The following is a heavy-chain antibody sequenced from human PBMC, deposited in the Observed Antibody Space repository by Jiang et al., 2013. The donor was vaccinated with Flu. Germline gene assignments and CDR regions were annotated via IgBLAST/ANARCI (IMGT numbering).Heavy chain of an antibody. V-gene: IGHV3-21*01. D-gene: IGHD3-22*01. J-gene: IGHJ4*02. CDR3: ARDYYDSSGYHLYYFDY. Sequence: VQLLESGGGLVKPGGSLRLSCAASGFTFSSYSMNWVRQAPGKGLEWVSSISSSSSYIYYADSVKGRFTISRDNAKNSLYLQMNSLRAEDTAVYYCARDYYDSSGYHLYYFDYWGQGTLVTVSS. CDR1: GFTFSSYS. CDR2: ISSSSSYI.